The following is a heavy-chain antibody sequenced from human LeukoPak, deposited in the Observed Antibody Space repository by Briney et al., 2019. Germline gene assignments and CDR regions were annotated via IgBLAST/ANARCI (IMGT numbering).Heavy chain of an antibody. CDR3: ARMVVIAAAGFCDY. J-gene: IGHJ4*02. CDR2: IYPGDSDP. D-gene: IGHD6-13*01. V-gene: IGHV5-51*01. Sequence: GESLNISCKGSGYSFTSYWIGGARPMPGKGLEGMGIIYPGDSDPRYSASFQGQVSISADKSISTAYLQWSSLKASDTAMYYCARMVVIAAAGFCDYWGQGTLVTVSS. CDR1: GYSFTSYW.